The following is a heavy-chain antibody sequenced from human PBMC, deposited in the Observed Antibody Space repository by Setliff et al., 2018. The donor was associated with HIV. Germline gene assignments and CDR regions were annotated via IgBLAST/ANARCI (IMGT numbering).Heavy chain of an antibody. CDR3: AREAAHCTGDTCQFTFDS. CDR2: IYYSGST. CDR1: GGSISSYY. Sequence: PSETLSLTCTVSGGSISSYYWSWIRQPPGKGLEWIGYIYYSGSTNYNPSLKSRVSVAIGPSKNQFSLNLSSVTAADTAVYYCAREAAHCTGDTCQFTFDSWGQGTLVTVSS. J-gene: IGHJ4*02. V-gene: IGHV4-59*12. D-gene: IGHD2-8*02.